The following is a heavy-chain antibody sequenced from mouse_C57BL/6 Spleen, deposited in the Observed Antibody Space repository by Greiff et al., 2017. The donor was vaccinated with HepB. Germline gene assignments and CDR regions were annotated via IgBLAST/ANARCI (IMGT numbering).Heavy chain of an antibody. V-gene: IGHV1-81*01. Sequence: VQLQQSGAELARPGASVKLSCKASGYTFTSYGISWVKQRTGQGLEWIGEIYPRSGNTYYNEKFKGKATLTADKSSSTAYMELRSLTSEDSAVYFCARYDHYYGSSYVRHYFDYWGQGTTLTVSS. CDR1: GYTFTSYG. D-gene: IGHD1-1*01. CDR2: IYPRSGNT. J-gene: IGHJ2*01. CDR3: ARYDHYYGSSYVRHYFDY.